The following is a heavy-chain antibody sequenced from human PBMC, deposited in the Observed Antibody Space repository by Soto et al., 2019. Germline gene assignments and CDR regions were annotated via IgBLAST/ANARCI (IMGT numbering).Heavy chain of an antibody. V-gene: IGHV1-8*01. J-gene: IGHJ3*01. CDR1: GYSFTSYE. CDR3: ATLPGEAFDV. Sequence: VQLVQSGAEVQKPGASVRVSCKASGYSFTSYEINWVRQATGQGPEWIGWMNPNSGESGYSQKFQGRVTMTRNTSISTAYMQLSSLKSDDSAVYYCATLPGEAFDVWGQGTTVTVSS. CDR2: MNPNSGES.